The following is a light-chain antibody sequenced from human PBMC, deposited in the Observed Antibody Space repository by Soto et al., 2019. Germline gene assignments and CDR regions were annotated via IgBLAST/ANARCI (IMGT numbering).Light chain of an antibody. CDR2: EVS. CDR3: SSYTSSSTFVV. J-gene: IGLJ2*01. V-gene: IGLV2-14*01. Sequence: QSALTQPASVYGSPRQSITISCTGTSSDVGGYNYVSWYQQHPGKAPKLMIYEVSNRPAGVSNRFSGSKSSNTASLTLSGLQAEDEADYYCSSYTSSSTFVVFGGGTKLTVL. CDR1: SSDVGGYNY.